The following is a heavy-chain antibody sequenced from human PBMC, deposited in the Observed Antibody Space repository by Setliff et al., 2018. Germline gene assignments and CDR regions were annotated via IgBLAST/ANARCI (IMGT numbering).Heavy chain of an antibody. CDR3: ARTCSGSGCYAGLES. V-gene: IGHV3-33*08. CDR2: IWDDGGNK. J-gene: IGHJ4*02. D-gene: IGHD2-15*01. CDR1: GFTFSTYR. Sequence: GGSLRLSCAASGFTFSTYRMHWVRQAPGKGLEWVAVIWDDGGNKYRADSVKGRFTISRDNSKNTLYLQMNSLRPEDTAVYYCARTCSGSGCYAGLESWGQGTPVTVS.